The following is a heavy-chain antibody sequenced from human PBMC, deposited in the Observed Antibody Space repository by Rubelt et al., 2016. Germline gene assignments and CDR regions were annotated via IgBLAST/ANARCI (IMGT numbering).Heavy chain of an antibody. CDR3: ARGISKFSYYYYYYGMDV. V-gene: IGHV4-31*02. Sequence: GWIRQPPGKGLEWIGYIYYSGSPYYNPSLKSRVTISVDTSKNQFSLKLSSVTAADTAVYYCARGISKFSYYYYYYGMDVWGQGTTVTVSS. D-gene: IGHD2-2*01. J-gene: IGHJ6*02. CDR2: IYYSGSP.